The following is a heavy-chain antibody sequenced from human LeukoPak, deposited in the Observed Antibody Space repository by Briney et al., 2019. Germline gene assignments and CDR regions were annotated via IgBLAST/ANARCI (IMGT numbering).Heavy chain of an antibody. Sequence: QPGGYLRLSCAASGFTVSSNYMSWVRQAPGKGLEWVSVIYSGGSTYYADSVKGRFTISRDNSKNTLYMQMNSLRAEDTAVYYCAKDPYYYGSGSHDYWGQGTLVTVSS. CDR1: GFTVSSNY. J-gene: IGHJ4*02. D-gene: IGHD3-10*01. V-gene: IGHV3-66*01. CDR3: AKDPYYYGSGSHDY. CDR2: IYSGGST.